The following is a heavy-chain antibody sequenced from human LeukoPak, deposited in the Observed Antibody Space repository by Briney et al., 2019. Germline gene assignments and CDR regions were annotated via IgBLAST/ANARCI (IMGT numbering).Heavy chain of an antibody. CDR2: IWYDGSNK. CDR1: GFTFSSYG. V-gene: IGHV3-33*01. J-gene: IGHJ4*02. D-gene: IGHD4-17*01. CDR3: ARGCDYGDYDY. Sequence: PGGSLRLSCAASGFTFSSYGMHWVRQAPGKGLEWVAVIWYDGSNKYYADTVKGRFTISRDNSKNTLYLQMNSLRAEDTAVYYCARGCDYGDYDYWGQGTLVTVSS.